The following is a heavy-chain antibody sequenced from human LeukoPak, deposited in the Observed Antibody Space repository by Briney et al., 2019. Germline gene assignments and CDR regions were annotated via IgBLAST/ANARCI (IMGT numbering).Heavy chain of an antibody. Sequence: PSETLSLTCTVSGGSISSSIYYWGWIRQPPGKGLEWIGTIYYSGSTYYNPSLKSRVTISVDTSKSQFSLKLSSVTAADTAVYYCAAVAGHGQKYFQHWGQGTLVTVSS. V-gene: IGHV4-39*07. CDR2: IYYSGST. CDR1: GGSISSSIYY. J-gene: IGHJ1*01. CDR3: AAVAGHGQKYFQH. D-gene: IGHD6-19*01.